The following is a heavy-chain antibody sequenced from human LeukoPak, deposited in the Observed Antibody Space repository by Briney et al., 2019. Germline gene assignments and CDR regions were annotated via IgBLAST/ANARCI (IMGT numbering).Heavy chain of an antibody. CDR1: GGSFSGYY. CDR2: IYYSGSA. Sequence: PSETLSLTYAVYGGSFSGYYWSWIRQPPGKGLEWIGSIYYSGSAYYNPSLKSRVTISVDTSKNQFSLKLSSVTAADTAVYYCARLALPAAHNWFDPWGQGTLVTVSS. V-gene: IGHV4-34*01. CDR3: ARLALPAAHNWFDP. D-gene: IGHD2-2*01. J-gene: IGHJ5*02.